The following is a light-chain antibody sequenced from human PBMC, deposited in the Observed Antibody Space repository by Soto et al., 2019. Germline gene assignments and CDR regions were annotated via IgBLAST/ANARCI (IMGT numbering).Light chain of an antibody. J-gene: IGKJ5*01. Sequence: DIKMTQSPSSLFASVGDRVTITCRASQSISAYLNWYQQRPGKAPSLLIYAATRLHSGVPSRFSGSVSGTEFTLTISSLQPEDFATYYCQRSYRSISFGQGTRLEMK. V-gene: IGKV1-39*01. CDR1: QSISAY. CDR2: AAT. CDR3: QRSYRSIS.